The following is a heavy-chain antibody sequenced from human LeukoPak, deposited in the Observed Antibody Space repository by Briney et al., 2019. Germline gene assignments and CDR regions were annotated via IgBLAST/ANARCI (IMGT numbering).Heavy chain of an antibody. V-gene: IGHV1-69*04. J-gene: IGHJ2*01. D-gene: IGHD5-18*01. Sequence: SVEVSFTASGGTFSSYAISWVRQAPGQGLEWMGRIIPILGIANYAQKFQGRVTITADKSTSTAYMELSSLRSEDTAVYYCARDRRAAMVTTRWYFDLWGRGTLVTVSS. CDR2: IIPILGIA. CDR1: GGTFSSYA. CDR3: ARDRRAAMVTTRWYFDL.